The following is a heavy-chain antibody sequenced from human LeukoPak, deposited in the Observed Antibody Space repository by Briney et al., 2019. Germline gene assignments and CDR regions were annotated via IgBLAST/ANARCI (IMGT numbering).Heavy chain of an antibody. CDR3: AKMKGQRLNDYCMDV. CDR2: MTGSGGSS. CDR1: GLAFKNFA. V-gene: IGHV3-23*01. J-gene: IGHJ6*03. Sequence: PGGSLRLSCEASGLAFKNFAMSWLRQAPGKGLEWVSGMTGSGGSSYYADSVKGRFTISRDNAKNALYLQMNSLRADDTALYYCAKMKGQRLNDYCMDVWGKGTTVTVSS.